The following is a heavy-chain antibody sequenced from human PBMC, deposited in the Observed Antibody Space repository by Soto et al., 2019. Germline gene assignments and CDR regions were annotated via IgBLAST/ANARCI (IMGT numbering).Heavy chain of an antibody. CDR1: GFTFSSYG. J-gene: IGHJ1*01. V-gene: IGHV3-33*01. CDR3: ARDPPRSSWYSAYFQH. CDR2: IWYDGSNK. D-gene: IGHD6-13*01. Sequence: GGSLRLSCAASGFTFSSYGMHWVRQAPGKGLEWVAVIWYDGSNKYYADSVKGRFTISRDNSKNTLYLQMNSLRAEDTAVYYCARDPPRSSWYSAYFQHWGQGTLVTVSS.